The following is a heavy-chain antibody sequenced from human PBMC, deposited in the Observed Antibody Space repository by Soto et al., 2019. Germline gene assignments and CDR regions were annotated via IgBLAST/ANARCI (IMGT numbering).Heavy chain of an antibody. J-gene: IGHJ3*02. CDR2: ISAYNGNT. D-gene: IGHD2-21*02. V-gene: IGHV1-18*04. Sequence: AVKVSCKASGYTFTSYGISWVRQAPGQGLEWMGWISAYNGNTNYAQKLQGRVTMTTDTSTSTAYMELRSLRSDDTAVYYCARDSWSGLTNAFDIWGQGTMVTVSS. CDR1: GYTFTSYG. CDR3: ARDSWSGLTNAFDI.